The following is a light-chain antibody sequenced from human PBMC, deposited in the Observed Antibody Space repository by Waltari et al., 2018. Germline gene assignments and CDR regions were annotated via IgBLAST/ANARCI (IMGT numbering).Light chain of an antibody. J-gene: IGKJ1*01. CDR1: QSVSGF. Sequence: ELVLTQSPGPLSLSPGERATLACRAIQSVSGFLAWYQQKPGQAPKLLIYHASNRATGIPDRFSGSGSGTDFSLTISRLEPEDFAVYYCQNHEKLPATFGQGTKVEI. CDR2: HAS. CDR3: QNHEKLPAT. V-gene: IGKV3-20*01.